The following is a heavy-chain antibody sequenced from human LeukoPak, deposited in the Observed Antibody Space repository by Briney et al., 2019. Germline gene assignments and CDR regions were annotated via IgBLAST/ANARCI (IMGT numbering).Heavy chain of an antibody. CDR3: ATVKYDYGDPVGWFDP. Sequence: WGSPRLSCAASEFPFSASAMTWVRQAPGKGLEWVSHILSTGTTYYADSVRGRFTISRDNSKNTLYLLMTSLRADDTAVYYCATVKYDYGDPVGWFDPWGQGTLVTASS. CDR2: ILSTGTT. D-gene: IGHD4-17*01. J-gene: IGHJ5*02. V-gene: IGHV3-23*01. CDR1: EFPFSASA.